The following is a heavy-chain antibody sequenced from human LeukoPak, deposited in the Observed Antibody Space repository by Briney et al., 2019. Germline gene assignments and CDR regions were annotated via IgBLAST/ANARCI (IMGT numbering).Heavy chain of an antibody. J-gene: IGHJ4*02. D-gene: IGHD4-17*01. Sequence: GGSLILSCAASGFTFSSHGMSWVRQPPGKGLEWVSAISGSGGSTYYADSVKGRFTISRDNYKNTLYLQMNSLRAEDTAVYYCAKDLPGPYGDYVNWGQGTLVTVSS. CDR2: ISGSGGST. CDR3: AKDLPGPYGDYVN. V-gene: IGHV3-23*01. CDR1: GFTFSSHG.